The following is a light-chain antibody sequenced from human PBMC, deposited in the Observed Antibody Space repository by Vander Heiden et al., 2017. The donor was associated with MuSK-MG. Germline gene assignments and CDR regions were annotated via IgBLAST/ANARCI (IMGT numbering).Light chain of an antibody. Sequence: EIVLTQSPATLSLSPGERATLSCRASQSVGSYLAWYQQKPGQAPRLLVYDAYYRATGIPARFSGSGSGTDFTLTITSLEPEDFAVYYCQQRSNCPLTFGGGTTVESK. CDR3: QQRSNCPLT. CDR1: QSVGSY. CDR2: DAY. V-gene: IGKV3-11*01. J-gene: IGKJ4*01.